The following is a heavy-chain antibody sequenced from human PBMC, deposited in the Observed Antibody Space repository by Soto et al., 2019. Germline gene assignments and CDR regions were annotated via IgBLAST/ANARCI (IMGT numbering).Heavy chain of an antibody. CDR2: ISGSGGST. CDR3: AKTRPLSSRTLMYYFDY. J-gene: IGHJ4*02. V-gene: IGHV3-23*01. CDR1: GFTFSSYA. Sequence: EVQLLESGGGLVQPGGSLRLSCAASGFTFSSYAMSWVRQAPGKGLEWVSAISGSGGSTYYADSVKGRFTISRDNSKNTLYLQMNSLRAEDTAVYYCAKTRPLSSRTLMYYFDYWGQGTLVTVSS. D-gene: IGHD6-13*01.